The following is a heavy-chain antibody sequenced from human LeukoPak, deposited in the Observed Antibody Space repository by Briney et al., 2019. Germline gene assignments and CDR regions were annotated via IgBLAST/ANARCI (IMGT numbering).Heavy chain of an antibody. CDR1: GYTFTSYG. CDR3: ARGRAAAGYFDY. V-gene: IGHV1-18*01. D-gene: IGHD6-13*01. J-gene: IGHJ4*02. Sequence: ASVKVSCKPSGYTFTSYGISWVRQAPGQGLEWMGWISAYNGNTNYAQKLQGRVSMTTDTSTSTAYMELRSLRSDDTAVYYCARGRAAAGYFDYWGQGTLVTVSS. CDR2: ISAYNGNT.